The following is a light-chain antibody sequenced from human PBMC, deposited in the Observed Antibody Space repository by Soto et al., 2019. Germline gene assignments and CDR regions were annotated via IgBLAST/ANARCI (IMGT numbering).Light chain of an antibody. CDR3: QQYDNLPLP. Sequence: DIQMTQSPSSLSASVGDRVTITCQASQDISNYLNWYQQKPGKAPKLLIYDASNLKTGVPSRFSGRGSGTDFTFTITTLQPEDIATYYCQQYDNLPLPFGGGTKVEIK. V-gene: IGKV1-33*01. CDR2: DAS. CDR1: QDISNY. J-gene: IGKJ4*01.